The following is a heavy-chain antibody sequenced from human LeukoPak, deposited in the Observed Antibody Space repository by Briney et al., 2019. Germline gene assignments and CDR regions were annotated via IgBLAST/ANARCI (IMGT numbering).Heavy chain of an antibody. J-gene: IGHJ4*02. V-gene: IGHV3-15*01. D-gene: IGHD2-2*01. CDR2: TKSKTDGGTT. CDR1: NYSSYY. CDR3: TTGRYCSSTSCPVYFDY. Sequence: NYSSYYWGWIRQPPGKGLKWVGRTKSKTDGGTTDYAAPVKGRFTISRDDSKNTLYLQMNSLKTEDTAVYYCTTGRYCSSTSCPVYFDYWGQGTLVTVSS.